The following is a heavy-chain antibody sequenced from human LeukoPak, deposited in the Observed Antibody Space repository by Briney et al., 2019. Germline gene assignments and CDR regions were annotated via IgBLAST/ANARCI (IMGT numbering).Heavy chain of an antibody. CDR2: IYYSGST. D-gene: IGHD1/OR15-1a*01. V-gene: IGHV4-59*01. J-gene: IGHJ3*02. CDR1: GGSISSYY. CDR3: ARGLEHGGDAFDI. Sequence: PSETLSLTCTVSGGSISSYYWSWIRQPPGKGLEWIGYIYYSGSTNYNPSLKSRVTISVDTSKNQFSLKLSSVTAADTAVYYCARGLEHGGDAFDIWGQGTMVTVSS.